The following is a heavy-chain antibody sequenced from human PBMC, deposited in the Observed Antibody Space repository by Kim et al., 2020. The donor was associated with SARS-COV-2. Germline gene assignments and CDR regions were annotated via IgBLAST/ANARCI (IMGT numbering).Heavy chain of an antibody. CDR2: IKQDGTEK. Sequence: GGSLRLSCAASGFTFSSYWMSWVRQAPGKGLEWVANIKQDGTEKYYVDSVKGRFTISRDNAKNSLFLQMNSLRAEDTAVYYCARDGRQQLVGSGPFDPWGQGTLVTVSS. D-gene: IGHD6-13*01. V-gene: IGHV3-7*01. CDR3: ARDGRQQLVGSGPFDP. CDR1: GFTFSSYW. J-gene: IGHJ5*02.